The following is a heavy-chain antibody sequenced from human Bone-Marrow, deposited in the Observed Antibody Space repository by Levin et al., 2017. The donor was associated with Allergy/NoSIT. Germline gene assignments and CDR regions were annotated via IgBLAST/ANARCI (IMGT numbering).Heavy chain of an antibody. J-gene: IGHJ6*02. V-gene: IGHV4-59*01. D-gene: IGHD5-24*01. CDR1: GGSISSYY. Sequence: SETLSLTCTVSGGSISSYYWSWIRQPPGKGLEWIGYINDSGSTKYNPSLKSRVTISVDTPKNQFSLKLSSVTAADTAVYYCARSQTARYYYGMDVWGQGTTVTVSS. CDR2: INDSGST. CDR3: ARSQTARYYYGMDV.